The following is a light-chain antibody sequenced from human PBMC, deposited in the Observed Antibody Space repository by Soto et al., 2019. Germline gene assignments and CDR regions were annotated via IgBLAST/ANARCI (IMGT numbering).Light chain of an antibody. CDR2: GNS. CDR1: SSNIGAGYD. J-gene: IGLJ2*01. CDR3: QSYDTSLSGSV. Sequence: QSVLTQPPSVSGDPGQRVTISCTGSSSNIGAGYDIHWYQQLPGAAPKLLISGNSNRPSGVPDRFSGSKSGTSASLAIAGLQAEDEADYYCQSYDTSLSGSVFGGGTKLTVL. V-gene: IGLV1-40*01.